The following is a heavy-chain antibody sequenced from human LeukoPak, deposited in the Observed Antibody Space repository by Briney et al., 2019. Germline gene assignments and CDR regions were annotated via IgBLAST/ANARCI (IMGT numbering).Heavy chain of an antibody. V-gene: IGHV4-59*08. Sequence: PSETLSLTCTVSGGSISSYYWSWIRQPPGKGLEWIGYIYYSGSTNYNPSLKSRVTISVDTSKNQFSLKLSSVTAADTAVYYCARGGYSYGMHAFDIWGHGTMVTVSS. CDR1: GGSISSYY. CDR3: ARGGYSYGMHAFDI. CDR2: IYYSGST. D-gene: IGHD5-18*01. J-gene: IGHJ3*02.